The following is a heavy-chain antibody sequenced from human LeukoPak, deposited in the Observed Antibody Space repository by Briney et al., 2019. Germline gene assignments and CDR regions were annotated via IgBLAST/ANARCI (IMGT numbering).Heavy chain of an antibody. V-gene: IGHV1-46*01. D-gene: IGHD2-15*01. J-gene: IGHJ4*02. Sequence: ASVKVSCKASGYTFTSYYMHWVRQAPGQGLEWMGIINPSGGSTCYAQKFQGRVTITADKSTSTAYMELSSLRSEDTAVYYCARHGQENCSGGSCPYDYWGQGTLVTVSS. CDR2: INPSGGST. CDR1: GYTFTSYY. CDR3: ARHGQENCSGGSCPYDY.